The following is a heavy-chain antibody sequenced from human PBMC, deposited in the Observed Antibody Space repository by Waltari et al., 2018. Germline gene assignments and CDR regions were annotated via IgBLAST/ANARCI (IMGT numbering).Heavy chain of an antibody. Sequence: QEELVESGGGVVQPGRSLRLSCSASGFPLSFYMMYWVRQAPGKGLEWVAMISHDGSKANYADSVRGRFTVSRDNSGDTLYLQMNSLRAEDTALYYCASVMFQGSNLDQWGQGTLVTVSS. CDR1: GFPLSFYM. CDR3: ASVMFQGSNLDQ. D-gene: IGHD3-10*02. J-gene: IGHJ4*02. CDR2: ISHDGSKA. V-gene: IGHV3-30-3*01.